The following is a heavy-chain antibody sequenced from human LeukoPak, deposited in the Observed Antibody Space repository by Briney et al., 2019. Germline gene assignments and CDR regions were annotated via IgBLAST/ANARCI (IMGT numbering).Heavy chain of an antibody. CDR1: GYTYTGYY. Sequence: ASVKVSCKASGYTYTGYYMHWVRQAPGQRLEWMGWINAGNGNTKYSQKFQGRVTITRDTSASTAYMELSSLRSEDTAVYYCARKSSPEAFDIWGQGTMVTVSS. J-gene: IGHJ3*02. V-gene: IGHV1-3*01. CDR3: ARKSSPEAFDI. D-gene: IGHD1-14*01. CDR2: INAGNGNT.